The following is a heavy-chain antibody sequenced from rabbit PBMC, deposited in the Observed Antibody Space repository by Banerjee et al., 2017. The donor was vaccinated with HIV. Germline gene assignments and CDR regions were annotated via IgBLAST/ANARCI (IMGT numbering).Heavy chain of an antibody. CDR2: INGDSSGST. Sequence: QSLVESGGDLVKPGASLTLTCTASGLSFSSNYWPCWVRQAPGKRPEWIACINGDSSGSTYYASWVKGRFTISKTSSTTVTLQMTSLTAADTATYFCARSSDYDYATLGLNLWGPGTLVTVS. CDR3: ARSSDYDYATLGLNL. J-gene: IGHJ4*01. D-gene: IGHD6-1*01. CDR1: GLSFSSNYW. V-gene: IGHV1S40*01.